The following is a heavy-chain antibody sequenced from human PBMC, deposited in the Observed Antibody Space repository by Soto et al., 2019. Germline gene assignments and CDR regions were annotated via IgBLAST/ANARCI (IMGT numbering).Heavy chain of an antibody. V-gene: IGHV4-34*01. CDR1: GGSFTDYY. CDR2: ISHSGAT. Sequence: PSETLSLTCAVYGGSFTDYYWTWIRQPPGKGLEWIGEISHSGATNYNPSLKSRVTISEDTSKNQVSLKVTSVTAADTAVFYCERGNHYYGMDVCGQGTTVTVYS. CDR3: ERGNHYYGMDV. J-gene: IGHJ6*02.